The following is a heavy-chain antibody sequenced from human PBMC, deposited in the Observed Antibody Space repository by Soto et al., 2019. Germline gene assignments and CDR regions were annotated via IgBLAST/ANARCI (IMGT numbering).Heavy chain of an antibody. CDR1: GGTFSSYA. V-gene: IGHV1-69*06. CDR2: IIPIFGTA. J-gene: IGHJ4*02. CDR3: ARDRGGRTQLWYSSDY. D-gene: IGHD5-18*01. Sequence: QVQLVQSGAEVKKPESSVKVSCKASGGTFSSYAISWVRQAPGQGLEWMGGIIPIFGTANYAQKFQGRVTITAEKSTSSAYLELSSLRSEDTAVYYCARDRGGRTQLWYSSDYWRQGTLLTVSS.